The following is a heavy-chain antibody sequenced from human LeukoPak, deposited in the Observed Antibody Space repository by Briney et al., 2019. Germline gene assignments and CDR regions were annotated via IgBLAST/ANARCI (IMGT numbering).Heavy chain of an antibody. J-gene: IGHJ5*02. V-gene: IGHV4-61*02. CDR1: GGSIRSGGDY. D-gene: IGHD2-8*01. CDR2: IYNTGST. Sequence: PSETLSLTCTVSGGSIRSGGDYWSWIRQPAGKGLEWIGRIYNTGSTNYNPSLRSRVTISVDTSKNQFSPKLRSVTAADTAVYYCARESDVLMVNGNHWFDPWGQGTLVTVSS. CDR3: ARESDVLMVNGNHWFDP.